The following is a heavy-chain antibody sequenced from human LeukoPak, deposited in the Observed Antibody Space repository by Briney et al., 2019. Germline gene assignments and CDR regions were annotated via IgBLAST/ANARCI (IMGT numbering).Heavy chain of an antibody. CDR1: GGSITSGGYS. D-gene: IGHD4-17*01. V-gene: IGHV4-30-2*01. Sequence: SETLSLTCAVSGGSITSGGYSWSWIRQPPGKGLEWVGYIYHSGSTYYNPSLKSRVSISIDRSKNQFSLKLSSVTAADTAVYYCAIGYSTVTPDYWGQGTLVTVSS. CDR2: IYHSGST. CDR3: AIGYSTVTPDY. J-gene: IGHJ4*02.